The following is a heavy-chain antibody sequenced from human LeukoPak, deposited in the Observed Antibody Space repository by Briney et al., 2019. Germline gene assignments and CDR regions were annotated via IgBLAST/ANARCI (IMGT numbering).Heavy chain of an antibody. CDR3: ARHVSLSVSRSAFDI. Sequence: GESLKISCKASGYNFTSYWIGWVRQMPGKGLEWVGIIYPGDSDTRYSPSFQGQVTIPADKSISTAYLQWSSPKASDTAMYYCARHVSLSVSRSAFDIWGQGTMVTVSS. V-gene: IGHV5-51*01. D-gene: IGHD2/OR15-2a*01. CDR2: IYPGDSDT. J-gene: IGHJ3*02. CDR1: GYNFTSYW.